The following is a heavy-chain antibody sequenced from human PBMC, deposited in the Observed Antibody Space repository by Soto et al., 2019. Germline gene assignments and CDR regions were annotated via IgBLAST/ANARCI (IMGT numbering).Heavy chain of an antibody. J-gene: IGHJ6*02. CDR3: AMVGYCSSTSCHHTPYYYYGMDV. CDR1: GGTFSSYA. Sequence: QVQLVQSGAEVKKPGSSVKVSCKASGGTFSSYAISWVRQAPGQGLEWMGGIIPIFGTANYAQKFQGRVTITADESRSRTYMEVSSLRTEDTAVYYCAMVGYCSSTSCHHTPYYYYGMDVWGQGTTVTVSS. D-gene: IGHD2-2*01. CDR2: IIPIFGTA. V-gene: IGHV1-69*01.